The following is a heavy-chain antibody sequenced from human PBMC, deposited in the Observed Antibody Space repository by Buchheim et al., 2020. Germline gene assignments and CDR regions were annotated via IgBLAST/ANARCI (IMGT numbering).Heavy chain of an antibody. V-gene: IGHV3-33*01. CDR3: AGSLKYDFWSGYYGNYYYYGMDV. J-gene: IGHJ6*02. CDR1: GFTFSNYG. Sequence: QVQLVESGGGVVQPGRSLRLSCAASGFTFSNYGMHWVRQAPGKGLEWVADIWNDGSNIYYADSVKGRFTISRDNSKNTLYLQVNSLRAEDTAVYYCAGSLKYDFWSGYYGNYYYYGMDVWGQGAT. CDR2: IWNDGSNI. D-gene: IGHD3-3*01.